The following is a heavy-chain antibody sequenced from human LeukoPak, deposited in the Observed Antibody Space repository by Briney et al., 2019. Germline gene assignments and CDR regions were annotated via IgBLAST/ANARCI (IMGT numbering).Heavy chain of an antibody. D-gene: IGHD5-18*01. V-gene: IGHV3-23*01. J-gene: IGHJ4*02. CDR1: GFTFSNYA. CDR3: AKGDKPVIAMVKFDY. CDR2: ISGSGGST. Sequence: PGGSLRLSCAASGFTFSNYAMNWVRQAPGKGLEWVSVISGSGGSTDYADSVKGRFTISRDNSKNTLYLQMNSLRAEDTAVYYCAKGDKPVIAMVKFDYWGQGTLVTVSS.